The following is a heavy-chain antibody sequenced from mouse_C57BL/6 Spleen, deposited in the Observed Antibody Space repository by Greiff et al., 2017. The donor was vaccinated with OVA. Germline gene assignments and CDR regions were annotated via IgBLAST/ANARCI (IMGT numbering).Heavy chain of an antibody. CDR2: IDPSDSET. D-gene: IGHD2-5*01. J-gene: IGHJ2*01. V-gene: IGHV1-52*01. CDR3: ARWGDYSNYEDYFDY. CDR1: GYTFTSYW. Sequence: VQLQQPGAELVRPGSSVKLSCKASGYTFTSYWMHWVKQRPIQGLEWIGNIDPSDSETHYNQKFKDKATLTVDKSSSTAYMQLSSLTSEDSAVYYCARWGDYSNYEDYFDYWGQGTTLTVSS.